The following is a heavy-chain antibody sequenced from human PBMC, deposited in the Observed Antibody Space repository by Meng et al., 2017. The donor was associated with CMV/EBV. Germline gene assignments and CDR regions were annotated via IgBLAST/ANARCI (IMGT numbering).Heavy chain of an antibody. J-gene: IGHJ4*02. CDR1: GGSFSVYY. CDR3: ASSLTYPDY. V-gene: IGHV4-34*01. CDR2: INHSGST. Sequence: QVQLQQWGAGLLKPSETLSLTCAVYGGSFSVYYWSWIRQPPGKGLEWIGEINHSGSTNYNPSLKSRVTIPVDTSKNQFSLKLSSVTAADTAVYYCASSLTYPDYWGQGTLVTVSS. D-gene: IGHD2-15*01.